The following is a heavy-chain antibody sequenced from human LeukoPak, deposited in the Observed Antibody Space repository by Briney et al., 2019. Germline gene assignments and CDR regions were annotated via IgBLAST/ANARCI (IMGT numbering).Heavy chain of an antibody. Sequence: GGSLRLSCAAFGFSFSGSGMHWVRQSPGKGPEWVAFIRYDESVKSYANSVKGRFTGFRDNSKNTLFLQMNNLRAGDTAVYYCARDLPGGAKAFNIWGLGTMVIVSS. D-gene: IGHD3-16*01. CDR3: ARDLPGGAKAFNI. J-gene: IGHJ3*02. V-gene: IGHV3-30*02. CDR2: IRYDESVK. CDR1: GFSFSGSG.